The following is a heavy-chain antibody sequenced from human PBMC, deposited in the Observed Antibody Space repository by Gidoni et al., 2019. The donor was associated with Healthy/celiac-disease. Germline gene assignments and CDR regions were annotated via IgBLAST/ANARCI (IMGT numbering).Heavy chain of an antibody. J-gene: IGHJ4*02. Sequence: QVQLVESGGGVVQPGRSLRLSCASSGFTFSSYAMHWVRRAPGKGLGWVAVISYDGSNKYYADSVKGRFTISRDNSKNTLYLQMNSLRAEDTAVYYCARDLDSGSYFDYWGQGTLVTVSS. V-gene: IGHV3-30-3*01. CDR2: ISYDGSNK. CDR3: ARDLDSGSYFDY. D-gene: IGHD1-26*01. CDR1: GFTFSSYA.